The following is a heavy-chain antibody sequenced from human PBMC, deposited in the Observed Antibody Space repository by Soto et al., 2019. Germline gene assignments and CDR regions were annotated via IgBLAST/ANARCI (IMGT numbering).Heavy chain of an antibody. CDR2: VYYTGST. CDR1: GGSISHYY. J-gene: IGHJ4*02. V-gene: IGHV4-59*01. D-gene: IGHD3-10*01. CDR3: ATGQIYYGSHY. Sequence: QVQLQESGPGLVKPSETLSLTCTVSGGSISHYYWSWIRQPPGKGLEWIGCVYYTGSTNYNPSLMSRVTISLDTSKNQFSLKLSSVTAADTAVYYCATGQIYYGSHYWGQGTLVTVSS.